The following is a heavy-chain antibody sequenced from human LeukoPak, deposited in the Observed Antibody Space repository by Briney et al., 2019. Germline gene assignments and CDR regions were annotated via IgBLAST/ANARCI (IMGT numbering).Heavy chain of an antibody. Sequence: ASVKVSCKASGYTFTSYGISWVRQAPGQGLEWMGWMNPNSGNTGYAQKFQGRVTMTRNTSISTAYMELSSLRSEDTAVYYCARGKGGKQQPLFDPWGQGTLVTVSS. CDR3: ARGKGGKQQPLFDP. J-gene: IGHJ5*02. V-gene: IGHV1-8*02. CDR2: MNPNSGNT. CDR1: GYTFTSYG. D-gene: IGHD6-13*01.